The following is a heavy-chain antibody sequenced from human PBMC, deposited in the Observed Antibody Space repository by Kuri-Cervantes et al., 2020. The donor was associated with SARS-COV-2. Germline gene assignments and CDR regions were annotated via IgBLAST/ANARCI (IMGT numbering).Heavy chain of an antibody. CDR2: IKSKTDGGTT. J-gene: IGHJ6*02. D-gene: IGHD4-17*01. CDR3: ARTTYGDYYWYGMDV. Sequence: GESLKISCAASGFTFSNAWMNWVRQAPGKGLEWVGRIKSKTDGGTTDYAAPVKGRFTISRDDSKNTLYLQMTSLRAEDTAAYYCARTTYGDYYWYGMDVWGQGTTVTVSS. V-gene: IGHV3-15*07. CDR1: GFTFSNAW.